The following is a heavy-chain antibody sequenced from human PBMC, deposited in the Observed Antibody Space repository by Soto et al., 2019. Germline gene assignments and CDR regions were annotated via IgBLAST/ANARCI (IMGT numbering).Heavy chain of an antibody. CDR2: ISGSGGST. J-gene: IGHJ3*02. CDR1: GFTFSSYA. CDR3: AKDYSSGWYRDAFDI. Sequence: QLGGSLRLSCSASGFTFSSYAMSWVRQAPGKGLEWVSAISGSGGSTYYADSVKGRFTISRDNSKNTLYLQMNSLRAEDTAVYYCAKDYSSGWYRDAFDIWGQGTMVTVSS. V-gene: IGHV3-23*01. D-gene: IGHD6-19*01.